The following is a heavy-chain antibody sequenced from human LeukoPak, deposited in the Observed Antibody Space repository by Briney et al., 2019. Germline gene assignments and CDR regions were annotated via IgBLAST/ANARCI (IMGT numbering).Heavy chain of an antibody. V-gene: IGHV4-59*01. CDR3: AGGDGYNHLGY. CDR2: IYYSGST. D-gene: IGHD5-24*01. J-gene: IGHJ4*02. CDR1: EFSISSYY. Sequence: SETLSLTCTVSEFSISSYYWSWIRQPPGKGLEWIGYIYYSGSTNYNPSLKSRVTISVNTSKNHFFLQLRSVTAADAAVYYYAGGDGYNHLGYWGQGTLVTVSS.